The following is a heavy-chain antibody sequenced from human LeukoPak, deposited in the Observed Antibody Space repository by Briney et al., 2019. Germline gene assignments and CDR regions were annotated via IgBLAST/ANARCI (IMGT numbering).Heavy chain of an antibody. D-gene: IGHD1-26*01. Sequence: GGSLRLSCAASGFTFSKAWMSWVCQAPGKGLEWVSVIYSGGTTYYADSVKGRFTISRDNSKNTLYLQMNSLGDEDTAVYYCARELHLGQGTLVTVSS. CDR3: ARELH. J-gene: IGHJ4*02. CDR2: IYSGGTT. V-gene: IGHV3-66*02. CDR1: GFTFSKAW.